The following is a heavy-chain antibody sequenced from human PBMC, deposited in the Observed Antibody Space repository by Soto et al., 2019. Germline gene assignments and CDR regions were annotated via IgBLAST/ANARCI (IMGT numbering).Heavy chain of an antibody. Sequence: EVLLVESGGGLVQPGGSLRLSCAAPGFTVSDNYMNWVRQAPGKGLEWVAVIYTSGSTYYADSVKCRFTASRDNSKNTVYLQMDSLRVEDTAVYYCARERIMAGFWSGYYDFWGQGTLVTVSS. CDR3: ARERIMAGFWSGYYDF. V-gene: IGHV3-66*01. D-gene: IGHD3-3*01. CDR1: GFTVSDNY. CDR2: IYTSGST. J-gene: IGHJ4*02.